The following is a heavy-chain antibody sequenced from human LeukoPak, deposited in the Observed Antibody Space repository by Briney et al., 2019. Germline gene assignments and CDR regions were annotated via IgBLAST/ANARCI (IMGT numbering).Heavy chain of an antibody. CDR2: INHSGST. CDR3: ARAWWYYYYGMDV. CDR1: GGSFSGYY. J-gene: IGHJ6*04. V-gene: IGHV4-34*01. Sequence: SETLSLTCAVYGGSFSGYYWSWIRQPPGRGLEWIGEINHSGSTNHHPSLKSRVTISVDTSKNQFSLKLSSVTAADTAVYYCARAWWYYYYGMDVWGEGTTVTVCS. D-gene: IGHD2-15*01.